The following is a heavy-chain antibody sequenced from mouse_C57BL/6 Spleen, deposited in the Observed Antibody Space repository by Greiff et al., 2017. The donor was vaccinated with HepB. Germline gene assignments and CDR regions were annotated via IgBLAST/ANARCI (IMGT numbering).Heavy chain of an antibody. D-gene: IGHD2-3*01. V-gene: IGHV1-50*01. Sequence: QVQLQQPGAELVKPGASVKLSCKASGYTFTSYWMQWVKQRPGQGLEWIGEIDPSDSYTNYNQKFKGKATLTVDTSSSTAYMQLSSLTSEDSAVYYCARETGLLRWFDYWGQGTTLTVSS. J-gene: IGHJ2*01. CDR1: GYTFTSYW. CDR3: ARETGLLRWFDY. CDR2: IDPSDSYT.